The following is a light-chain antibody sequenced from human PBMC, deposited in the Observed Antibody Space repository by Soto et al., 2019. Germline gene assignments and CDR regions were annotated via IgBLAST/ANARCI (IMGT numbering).Light chain of an antibody. CDR1: SSNIGRNT. J-gene: IGLJ2*01. CDR2: TNI. Sequence: QAVVTQPPSASGTPGQRVTISCSGSSSNIGRNTVDWYQQVPGKAPELLIYTNIQRPSGVSDRFSGSKSGTSASLAISGLQSDDEADYYCAAWDDSLSAPVFGGGTKLTVL. V-gene: IGLV1-44*01. CDR3: AAWDDSLSAPV.